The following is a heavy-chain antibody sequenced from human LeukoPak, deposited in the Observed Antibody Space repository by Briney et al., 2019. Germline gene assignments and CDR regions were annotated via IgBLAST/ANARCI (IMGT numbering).Heavy chain of an antibody. Sequence: ASVKVSCKASGYTFTSYDINWVRQATGQGLEWMGWMSPNSGNTAYAQKFQGRVTMTRNTSISTAYMELRSLRSDDTAVYYCAREAGTYWGQGTLVTVSS. J-gene: IGHJ4*02. D-gene: IGHD6-13*01. CDR1: GYTFTSYD. CDR3: AREAGTY. V-gene: IGHV1-8*01. CDR2: MSPNSGNT.